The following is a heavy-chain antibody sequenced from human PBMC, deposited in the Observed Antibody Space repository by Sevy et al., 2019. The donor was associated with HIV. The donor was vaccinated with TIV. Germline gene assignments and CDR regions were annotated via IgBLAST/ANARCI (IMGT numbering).Heavy chain of an antibody. CDR1: GFTFSNYA. V-gene: IGHV3-23*01. CDR2: ISGSGRNT. D-gene: IGHD3-22*01. J-gene: IGHJ4*02. Sequence: GGSLRLSCAASGFTFSNYAMSWVRQAPGKGLEWLSTISGSGRNTYYPDSVRGRFTISRDNSMNTLYAQMNSLRAEDTAIYYCAKNLFYDSSGYSGLDYWGQGTLVTVSS. CDR3: AKNLFYDSSGYSGLDY.